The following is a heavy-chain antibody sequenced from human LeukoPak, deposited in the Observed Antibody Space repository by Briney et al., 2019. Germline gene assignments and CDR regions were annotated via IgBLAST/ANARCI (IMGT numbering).Heavy chain of an antibody. CDR1: GYTFTGYY. Sequence: ASVKVSCKASGYTFTGYYMHWVRQAPGQGLEWMGWIKPNSGDTRSAQKFQGRVIMSRDTSTGTAYMELSSLRYDDTAVYYCATNILVRDIINWFDPWGQGTLVTVSS. CDR3: ATNILVRDIINWFDP. V-gene: IGHV1-2*02. CDR2: IKPNSGDT. D-gene: IGHD3-10*01. J-gene: IGHJ5*02.